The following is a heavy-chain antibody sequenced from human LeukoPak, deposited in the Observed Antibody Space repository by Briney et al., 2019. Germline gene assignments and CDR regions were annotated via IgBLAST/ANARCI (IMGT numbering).Heavy chain of an antibody. J-gene: IGHJ5*02. CDR1: GYTLTELS. V-gene: IGHV1-24*01. CDR3: ATTSPTRPYGDYVWGWFDP. CDR2: FDPEDGET. D-gene: IGHD4-17*01. Sequence: ASVKVSCKVSGYTLTELSMHWVRQAPGKGLEWMGGFDPEDGETIYAQKFQGRVTMTEDTSTDTAYMERSSLRSEDTAVYYCATTSPTRPYGDYVWGWFDPWGQGTLVTVSS.